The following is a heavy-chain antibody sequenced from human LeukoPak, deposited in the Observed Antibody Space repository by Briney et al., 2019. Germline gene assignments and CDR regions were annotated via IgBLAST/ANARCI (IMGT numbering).Heavy chain of an antibody. D-gene: IGHD3-16*01. CDR3: AREEGGCFDY. CDR1: GFSFDDYD. V-gene: IGHV3-20*04. J-gene: IGHJ4*02. CDR2: INWNGGST. Sequence: GGSLRLSCAASGFSFDDYDMSWVRQAPGKGLEWVSGINWNGGSTGYADSVKGRFTISRDNAKNSLYLQMSSLRAEDTALYYCAREEGGCFDYWGQGTLVTVSS.